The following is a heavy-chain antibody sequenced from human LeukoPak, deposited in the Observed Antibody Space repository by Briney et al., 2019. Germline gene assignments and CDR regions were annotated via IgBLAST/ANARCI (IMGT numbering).Heavy chain of an antibody. D-gene: IGHD6-13*01. CDR1: GFTFSSYG. CDR3: AKVGAAGTPGDY. V-gene: IGHV3-30*18. CDR2: ISYYGSNK. J-gene: IGHJ4*02. Sequence: PGGSLRLSCAASGFTFSSYGMHWVRQAPGKGLEWVAVISYYGSNKYYADSVQGRFTISRDNSKNTLYLQMNSLRAEDTAVYYCAKVGAAGTPGDYWGQGTLVTVSS.